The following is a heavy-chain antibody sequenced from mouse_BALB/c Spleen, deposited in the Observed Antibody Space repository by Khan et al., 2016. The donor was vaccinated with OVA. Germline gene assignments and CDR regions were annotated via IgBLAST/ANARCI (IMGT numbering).Heavy chain of an antibody. D-gene: IGHD2-2*01. CDR1: GYTFTDYS. Sequence: QIQLVQSGPELKKPGETVKISCKASGYTFTDYSMHWVKQAPGKGLKWMDWINTETGEPTYADDFKGRFAFSLETSASTAYLQIHNLKNEDTATYFCALYYGYDGGFAYWGQGTLVTVAA. CDR2: INTETGEP. V-gene: IGHV9-2-1*01. CDR3: ALYYGYDGGFAY. J-gene: IGHJ3*01.